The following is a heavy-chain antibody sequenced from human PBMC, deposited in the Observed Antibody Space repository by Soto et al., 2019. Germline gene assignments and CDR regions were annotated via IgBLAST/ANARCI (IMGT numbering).Heavy chain of an antibody. J-gene: IGHJ6*02. D-gene: IGHD3-10*01. V-gene: IGHV4-34*01. Sequence: SETLSLTCAVYGGSFSGYYWSWIRQPPGKGLEWIGGINHSGSTNYNPSLKSRVTISVDTSKNQFSLKLSSVTAADTAVYYCARLRSYGSGSYYKANYYYYGMDVWGQGTTVTVSS. CDR1: GGSFSGYY. CDR2: INHSGST. CDR3: ARLRSYGSGSYYKANYYYYGMDV.